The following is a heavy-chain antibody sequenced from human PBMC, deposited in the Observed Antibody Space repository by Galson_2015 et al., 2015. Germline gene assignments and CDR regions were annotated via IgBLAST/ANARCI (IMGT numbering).Heavy chain of an antibody. D-gene: IGHD5/OR15-5a*01. CDR3: AKDPASTAALYWYFDL. CDR1: GFTFSSYA. Sequence: SLRLSCAASGFTFSSYAMSWVRQAPGKGLEWVSAISGSGGSTFYADSVKGRFTISRDNSKNTLYLQMNSLRAEDTAVYYCAKDPASTAALYWYFDLWGRGTLVTVSS. J-gene: IGHJ2*01. V-gene: IGHV3-23*01. CDR2: ISGSGGST.